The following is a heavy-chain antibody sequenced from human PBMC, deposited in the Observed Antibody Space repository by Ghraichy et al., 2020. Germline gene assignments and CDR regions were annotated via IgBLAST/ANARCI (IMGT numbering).Heavy chain of an antibody. CDR3: ATPGYSSGAIYYYYDMDV. V-gene: IGHV5-51*01. J-gene: IGHJ6*02. CDR2: IYPSDSNT. Sequence: GESLNISCKGSGYNFTSYWIGWVRQMPGKGLEWMGIIYPSDSNTRYSPSFQGQVTISADKSITTAYLQWSSLKASDTAMYYCATPGYSSGAIYYYYDMDVWGQGTTVTVSS. D-gene: IGHD6-19*01. CDR1: GYNFTSYW.